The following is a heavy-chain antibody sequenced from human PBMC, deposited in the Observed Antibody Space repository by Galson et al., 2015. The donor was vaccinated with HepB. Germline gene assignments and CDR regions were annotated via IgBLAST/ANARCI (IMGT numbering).Heavy chain of an antibody. CDR3: VRGTTAPDY. CDR1: GFTFTSYG. Sequence: SLRVSCAACGFTFTSYGMSWVRQAPGKGLECVSAISRGGDTSDYADSVKGRFTVSRDSSTNTLYLQMNGLRADDTAIYYCVRGTTAPDYWGQGTLVTVSS. V-gene: IGHV3-23*01. CDR2: ISRGGDTS. J-gene: IGHJ4*02. D-gene: IGHD2/OR15-2a*01.